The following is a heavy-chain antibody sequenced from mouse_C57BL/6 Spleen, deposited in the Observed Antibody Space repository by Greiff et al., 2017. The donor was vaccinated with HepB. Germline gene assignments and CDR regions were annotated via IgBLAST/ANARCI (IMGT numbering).Heavy chain of an antibody. D-gene: IGHD1-1*02. V-gene: IGHV1-62-2*01. CDR3: ARHEEDYGPFAY. CDR1: GYTFTEYT. J-gene: IGHJ3*01. Sequence: VKVVESGAELVKPGASVKLSCKASGYTFTEYTIHWVKQRSGQGLEWIGWFYPGSGSIKYNEKFKDKATLTADKSSSTVYMELSRLTSEDSAVYFCARHEEDYGPFAYWGQGTLVTVSA. CDR2: FYPGSGSI.